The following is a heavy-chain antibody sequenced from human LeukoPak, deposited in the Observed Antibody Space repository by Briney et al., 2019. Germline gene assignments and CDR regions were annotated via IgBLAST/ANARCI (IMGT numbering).Heavy chain of an antibody. CDR3: ARHSRPTHLHY. D-gene: IGHD3-22*01. Sequence: GRSLRLSCAVSGFTFSSYGMHWVRQAPGKGLEGVTGICCDGGNKVYADSVKGRFTISRDNSKNTLCLQMNSLRAEDTAVYYCARHSRPTHLHYWRRATLASVCS. CDR1: GFTFSSYG. J-gene: IGHJ4*02. V-gene: IGHV3-30*03. CDR2: ICCDGGNK.